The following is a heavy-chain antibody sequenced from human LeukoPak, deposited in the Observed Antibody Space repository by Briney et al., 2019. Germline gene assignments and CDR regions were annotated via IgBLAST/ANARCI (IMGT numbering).Heavy chain of an antibody. Sequence: ASVKVSCKASGYTFTSYGISWVRQAPGQGLEWMGWISAYNGNTNYAQKLQGRVTMTTDTSTSKAYMELRSLRSDDTAVYYCARLNSYYYDSSGYEAFDIWGQGTMVTVSS. CDR1: GYTFTSYG. CDR3: ARLNSYYYDSSGYEAFDI. D-gene: IGHD3-22*01. V-gene: IGHV1-18*01. J-gene: IGHJ3*02. CDR2: ISAYNGNT.